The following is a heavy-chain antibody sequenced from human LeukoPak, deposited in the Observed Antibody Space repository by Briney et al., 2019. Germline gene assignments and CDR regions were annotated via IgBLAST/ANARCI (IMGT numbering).Heavy chain of an antibody. CDR3: AKDHNYYDSSGYYYGDHLDY. V-gene: IGHV3-33*03. CDR2: IWYDGSNK. Sequence: GGSLRLSCAASGSTFSSYGMHWVRQAPGKGLEWVAVIWYDGSNKYYADSVKGRFTISRDNSKNTLYLQMNSLRAEDTAVYYCAKDHNYYDSSGYYYGDHLDYWGQGTLVTVSS. D-gene: IGHD3-22*01. J-gene: IGHJ4*02. CDR1: GSTFSSYG.